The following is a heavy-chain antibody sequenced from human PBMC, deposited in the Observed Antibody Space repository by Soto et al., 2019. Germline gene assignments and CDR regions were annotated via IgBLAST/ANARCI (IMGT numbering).Heavy chain of an antibody. CDR3: ARLIGYSYGQQEIFDY. Sequence: PGESLKISCIGSGYSFNTYWIGWVRQMPGKGLEWMGIIYPGDFDTRYSPSFQGHVTMSVDKSINTAYLQWSSLETSDTAMYFCARLIGYSYGQQEIFDYWGQGTPVTVSS. J-gene: IGHJ4*02. V-gene: IGHV5-51*01. CDR1: GYSFNTYW. CDR2: IYPGDFDT. D-gene: IGHD5-18*01.